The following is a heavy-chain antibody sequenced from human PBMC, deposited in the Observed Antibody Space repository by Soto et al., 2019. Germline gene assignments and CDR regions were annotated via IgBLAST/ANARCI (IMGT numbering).Heavy chain of an antibody. CDR1: SGSFSGYY. J-gene: IGHJ4*02. CDR2: ISQSGNT. Sequence: SETLSLTCSIYSGSFSGYYWSWIRQPPGKGLEWIGEISQSGNTNYSPSLKSRVSISIDTSKKQFSLNLASVSAADTAVYYCARAPKVSGSSQTRPDFWGQGXQVTVSS. V-gene: IGHV4-34*01. D-gene: IGHD6-6*01. CDR3: ARAPKVSGSSQTRPDF.